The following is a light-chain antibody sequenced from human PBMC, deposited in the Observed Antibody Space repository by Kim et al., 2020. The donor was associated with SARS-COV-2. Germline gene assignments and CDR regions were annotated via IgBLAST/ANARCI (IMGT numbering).Light chain of an antibody. V-gene: IGLV10-54*01. CDR3: SAWDSSFSAWV. CDR2: RDN. CDR1: VNNSGSQG. Sequence: ETGTRTCPGNVNNSGSQGAVWLEPYQGHPPQHLSYRDNTRPSGLSERLSASRSGNTASLTITGLQPEDEADYYCSAWDSSFSAWVFGGGTQLTVL. J-gene: IGLJ3*02.